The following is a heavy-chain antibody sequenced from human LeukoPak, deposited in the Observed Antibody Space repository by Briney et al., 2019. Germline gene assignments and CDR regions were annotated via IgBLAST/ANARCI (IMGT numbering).Heavy chain of an antibody. V-gene: IGHV3-43D*03. D-gene: IGHD3-10*01. J-gene: IGHJ4*02. CDR1: GFTFDDYA. CDR2: ISWDGGST. Sequence: GGSLRLSCAASGFTFDDYAMRWVRQAPGKGLEWVSLISWDGGSTYYADSVKGRFTISRDNSKNSLYLQMNSLRAEDTALYYCAKATGFGELLPYYFDYWGQGTLVTVSS. CDR3: AKATGFGELLPYYFDY.